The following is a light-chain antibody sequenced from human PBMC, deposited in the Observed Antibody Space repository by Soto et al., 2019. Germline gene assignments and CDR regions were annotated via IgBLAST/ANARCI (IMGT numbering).Light chain of an antibody. CDR1: QSVSSN. V-gene: IGKV3-15*01. Sequence: EIVMTQSPATLSVSPGGRATLSCRASQSVSSNLAWYQQKPGQAPRLLIYGASTRATGIPAKFSGSGSGTEFTLTISSLQSEDFAVYCCQQYNNWPQTFGQGTKVDI. CDR2: GAS. J-gene: IGKJ1*01. CDR3: QQYNNWPQT.